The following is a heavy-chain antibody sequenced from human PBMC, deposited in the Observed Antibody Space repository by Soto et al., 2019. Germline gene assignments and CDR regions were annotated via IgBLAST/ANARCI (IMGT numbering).Heavy chain of an antibody. CDR1: GGTFSSYT. J-gene: IGHJ4*02. D-gene: IGHD3-10*01. V-gene: IGHV1-69*02. Sequence: SVKVSCKASGGTFSSYTISWVRQAPGQGLEWMGRIIPILGIANYAQKFQGRVTITADKSTSTAYMELSSLRSEDTAVYYCASTYYYGSGRTAPDYWGQGTLVTVSS. CDR3: ASTYYYGSGRTAPDY. CDR2: IIPILGIA.